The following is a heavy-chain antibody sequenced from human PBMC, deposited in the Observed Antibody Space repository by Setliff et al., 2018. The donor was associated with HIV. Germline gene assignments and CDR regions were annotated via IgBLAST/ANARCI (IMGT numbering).Heavy chain of an antibody. Sequence: SETLSLTCAVYGGSFSGYYWSWIRQPPGKGLEWIGEINHSGSTSYNPSLKSRVTISVDTSKNQFSLKLSSVTAADTAVYYCARRSDFWSEGDAFDIWGQGTMVTVSS. CDR2: INHSGST. D-gene: IGHD3-3*01. CDR3: ARRSDFWSEGDAFDI. CDR1: GGSFSGYY. J-gene: IGHJ3*02. V-gene: IGHV4-34*01.